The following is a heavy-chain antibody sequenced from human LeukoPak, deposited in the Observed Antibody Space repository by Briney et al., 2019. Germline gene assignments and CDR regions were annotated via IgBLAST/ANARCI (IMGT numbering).Heavy chain of an antibody. CDR3: ARDRTMVRGMTWFDP. V-gene: IGHV4-61*02. D-gene: IGHD3-10*01. CDR2: ICYSGST. CDR1: GGSISSCSYY. J-gene: IGHJ5*02. Sequence: SQTLSLTRTVSGGSISSCSYYWSWMRQPAGRGLEWSGCICYSGSTNYNPSLTSRVTISVDTSKNQFSRKLSSVTAADTAVYSCARDRTMVRGMTWFDPWGQGTLVTVSS.